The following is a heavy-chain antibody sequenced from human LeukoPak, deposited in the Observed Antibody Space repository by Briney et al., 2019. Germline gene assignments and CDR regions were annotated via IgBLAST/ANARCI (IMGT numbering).Heavy chain of an antibody. D-gene: IGHD5-18*01. Sequence: ASVKVSCKASGYSFTTYDIAWVRLAAGEGLEWMGWMNPNTGNTSYAQKFQGRVTMTRDTSTSTVYMELSSLRSEDTAVYYCARDVKSVDTAMVDYYYYGMDVWGQGTTVTVSS. V-gene: IGHV1-8*01. CDR3: ARDVKSVDTAMVDYYYYGMDV. J-gene: IGHJ6*02. CDR1: GYSFTTYD. CDR2: MNPNTGNT.